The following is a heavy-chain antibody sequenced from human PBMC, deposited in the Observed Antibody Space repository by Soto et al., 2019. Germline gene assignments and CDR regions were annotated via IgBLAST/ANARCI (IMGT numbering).Heavy chain of an antibody. V-gene: IGHV3-7*03. CDR1: GFAFTIYW. Sequence: GGSLRLSCEASGFAFTIYWIIWCRQAPGKGLEWVANIHQDGSEEYFADSVRGRFTIFRDNARNSLYLQMHSLRAEDTAVYYCARQRAGAFESWGLGTLVTVSS. J-gene: IGHJ4*02. CDR2: IHQDGSEE. CDR3: ARQRAGAFES. D-gene: IGHD3-10*01.